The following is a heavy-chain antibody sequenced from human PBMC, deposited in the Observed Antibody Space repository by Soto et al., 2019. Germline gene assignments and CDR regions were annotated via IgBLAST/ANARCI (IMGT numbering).Heavy chain of an antibody. Sequence: ASVKVSCKASGYTFTSYAMHWVRQAPGQRLEWMGWINAGNGNTKYSQKFQGRVTITRDTSASTAYMELSSLRSEDTAVYYCARGPDYDFWSGYHDYGMDVWGQGTTVTVSS. CDR1: GYTFTSYA. J-gene: IGHJ6*02. CDR2: INAGNGNT. CDR3: ARGPDYDFWSGYHDYGMDV. D-gene: IGHD3-3*01. V-gene: IGHV1-3*01.